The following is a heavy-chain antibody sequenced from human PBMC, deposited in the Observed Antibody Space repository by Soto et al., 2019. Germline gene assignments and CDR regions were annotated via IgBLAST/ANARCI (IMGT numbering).Heavy chain of an antibody. CDR2: IYHSGST. D-gene: IGHD4-17*01. CDR1: GGYISSSNC. Sequence: SETLSLTCAVSGGYISSSNCWSWVRQPPGKGLEWIGEIYHSGSTNYNPSLKSRVTISVDKSKNQFSLKLSSVTAADTAVYYCATDYGDYTFDYWGQGTLVTVSS. V-gene: IGHV4-4*02. J-gene: IGHJ4*02. CDR3: ATDYGDYTFDY.